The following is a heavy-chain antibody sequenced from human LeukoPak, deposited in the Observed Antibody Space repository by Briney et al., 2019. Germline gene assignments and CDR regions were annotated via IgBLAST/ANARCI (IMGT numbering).Heavy chain of an antibody. J-gene: IGHJ4*02. CDR1: GFTVSSNY. CDR3: ARTAFWSGYLYYFDY. CDR2: IYSGGST. Sequence: PGGSLRLSCAASGFTVSSNYMTWVRQAPGKGLEWVSVIYSGGSTYYADSVKGRFTISRDNSKNTLYLQMNSLRAEDTAVYYCARTAFWSGYLYYFDYWGQGTLVTVSS. V-gene: IGHV3-53*01. D-gene: IGHD3-3*01.